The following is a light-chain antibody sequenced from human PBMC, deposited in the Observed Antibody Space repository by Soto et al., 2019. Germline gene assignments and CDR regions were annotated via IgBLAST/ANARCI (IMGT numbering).Light chain of an antibody. CDR2: GAS. CDR3: QQYHRWPPIT. CDR1: QTVGSSF. Sequence: ENVLTQSPATLPLSPGERATLSCRASQTVGSSFLAWYQQKRGQAPRLLIYGASNRATGIPDRFSGSGSGADFTLTISSLQSEDFALYYCQQYHRWPPITFGQGTRLEIK. V-gene: IGKV3-20*01. J-gene: IGKJ5*01.